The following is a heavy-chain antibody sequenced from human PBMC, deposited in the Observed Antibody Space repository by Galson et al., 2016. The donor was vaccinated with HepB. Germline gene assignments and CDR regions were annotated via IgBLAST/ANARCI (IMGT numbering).Heavy chain of an antibody. CDR1: GFTFSNYD. V-gene: IGHV3-13*01. D-gene: IGHD1-26*01. CDR2: IGTAGDT. CDR3: ARGGSYFGLFDFYSGFDV. J-gene: IGHJ6*02. Sequence: SLRLSCAASGFTFSNYDMHWVRQATGKGLEWVSGIGTAGDTHYPVSVRGRFTISRDNANNSLYLQMNSLRAGDTAVYFCARGGSYFGLFDFYSGFDVWGQGTTVTVSS.